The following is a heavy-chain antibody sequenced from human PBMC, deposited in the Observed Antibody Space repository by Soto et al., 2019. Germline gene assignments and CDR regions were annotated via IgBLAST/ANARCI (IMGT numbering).Heavy chain of an antibody. CDR3: ARDRNTATDYGMDV. J-gene: IGHJ6*02. Sequence: LSRTCTVSGGSVSSGSYSWSWIRQPPGKGLEWIGYIYYSGSTNYNPSLKSRVTISVDTSKNQFSLKLSSVTAADTAVYYCARDRNTATDYGMDVWGQGTTVTVSS. CDR1: GGSVSSGSYS. CDR2: IYYSGST. D-gene: IGHD5-18*01. V-gene: IGHV4-61*01.